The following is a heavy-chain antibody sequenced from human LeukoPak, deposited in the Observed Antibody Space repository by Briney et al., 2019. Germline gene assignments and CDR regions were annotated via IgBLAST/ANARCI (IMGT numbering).Heavy chain of an antibody. D-gene: IGHD6-13*01. CDR3: ARDKGAAAGHDY. V-gene: IGHV4-4*09. J-gene: IGHJ4*02. CDR1: GGSISSYY. CDR2: IYTSGST. Sequence: SETLSLTCTVSGGSISSYYWSWIRQPPGKGLEWIGYIYTSGSTNYNPSLRSRVTISVDTSKNQFSLKLSSVTAADTAVYYCARDKGAAAGHDYWGQGTLVTVSS.